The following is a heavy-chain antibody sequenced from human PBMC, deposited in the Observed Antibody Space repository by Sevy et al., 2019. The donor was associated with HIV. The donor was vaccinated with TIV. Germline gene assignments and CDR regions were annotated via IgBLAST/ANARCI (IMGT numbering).Heavy chain of an antibody. J-gene: IGHJ4*02. CDR1: GFTFSSYS. CDR2: ISSSSSYI. V-gene: IGHV3-21*01. Sequence: GGSLRLSCAASGFTFSSYSMNWVRQAPGKGLEWVSSISSSSSYIYYADSVKGRFTISRDNAKNSLFLQMNSLRAEETAVYYCARTALVPPYYYDSSGYPDYWGQGTLVTVSS. CDR3: ARTALVPPYYYDSSGYPDY. D-gene: IGHD3-22*01.